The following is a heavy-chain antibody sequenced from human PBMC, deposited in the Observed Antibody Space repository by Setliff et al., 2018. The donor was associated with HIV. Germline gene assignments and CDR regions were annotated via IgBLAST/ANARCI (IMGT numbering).Heavy chain of an antibody. CDR3: AREGADSGSGSCDY. CDR2: IFYSGSS. Sequence: SETLSLTCTVSGGSITNYYWSWIRQPPGKGLEWIGYIFYSGSSTYNPSLKGRVTISVDTSKNQFSLKLTSVTAADTAVYYCAREGADSGSGSCDYWGQGTLVTVSS. D-gene: IGHD3-10*01. CDR1: GGSITNYY. J-gene: IGHJ4*02. V-gene: IGHV4-4*08.